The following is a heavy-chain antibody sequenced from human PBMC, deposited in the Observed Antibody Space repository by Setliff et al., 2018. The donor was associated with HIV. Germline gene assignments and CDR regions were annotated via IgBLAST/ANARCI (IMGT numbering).Heavy chain of an antibody. CDR2: ISRSGDSI. D-gene: IGHD5-12*01. CDR1: GFTFSDYF. V-gene: IGHV3-11*01. J-gene: IGHJ3*01. Sequence: GGSLRLSCAASGFTFSDYFMSWIRQAPGKGLEWVSYISRSGDSIHYADTVKGRFTISRDNAKNSLYLQMNSLRAEDTAVYYCARGSGSGYDPRGAFNFWGRGTLVTVSS. CDR3: ARGSGSGYDPRGAFNF.